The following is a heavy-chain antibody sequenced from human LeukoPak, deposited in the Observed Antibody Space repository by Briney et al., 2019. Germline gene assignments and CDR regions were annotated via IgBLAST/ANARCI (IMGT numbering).Heavy chain of an antibody. CDR2: ISGSGVYT. D-gene: IGHD3-10*02. V-gene: IGHV3-23*01. CDR1: GFTFDSYG. CDR3: AELGITMIGGV. Sequence: PGGTLRLSCAASGFTFDSYGMNWVRKAPGKGLEWVSGISGSGVYTYYADSVKGRFTISRDNAKNSLYLQMNSLRAEDTAVYYCAELGITMIGGVWGKGTTVTISS. J-gene: IGHJ6*04.